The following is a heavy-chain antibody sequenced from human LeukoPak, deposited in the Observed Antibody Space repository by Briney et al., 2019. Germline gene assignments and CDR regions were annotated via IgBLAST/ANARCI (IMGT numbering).Heavy chain of an antibody. CDR3: ARVGYGGGFDY. V-gene: IGHV1-69*04. J-gene: IGHJ4*02. CDR2: IIPILGIA. Sequence: GASVKVSCKASGGTFSSYAISWVRQAPGQGLEWMGRIIPILGIANYAQKFQGRVTITADRSTSTAYMELSSLRSEDTAVYYCARVGYGGGFDYWGQGTLVTVSS. D-gene: IGHD4-23*01. CDR1: GGTFSSYA.